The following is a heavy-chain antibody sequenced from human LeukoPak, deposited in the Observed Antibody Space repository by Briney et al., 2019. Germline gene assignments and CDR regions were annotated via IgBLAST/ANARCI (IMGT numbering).Heavy chain of an antibody. V-gene: IGHV3-7*01. D-gene: IGHD3-16*02. CDR2: INQDGSKK. CDR1: RFTFSNYW. CDR3: ARGRGVYDYVWGSYRQPFDY. Sequence: GGSLRLSCVASRFTFSNYWMSWVRQAPGKGLEWVANINQDGSKKPYADSMKGRFTICRDNAKESLYLQLNSLRADDTAVYYCARGRGVYDYVWGSYRQPFDYWGQGTLVTVSS. J-gene: IGHJ4*02.